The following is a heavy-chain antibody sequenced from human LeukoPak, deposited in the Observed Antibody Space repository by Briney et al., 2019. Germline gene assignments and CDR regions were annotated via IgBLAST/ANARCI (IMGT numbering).Heavy chain of an antibody. V-gene: IGHV3-48*03. CDR3: ARDPVAASRFDY. CDR1: GFTFSAYE. D-gene: IGHD6-19*01. Sequence: PGGSLRLSRAASGFTFSAYEMNWVRQAPRKGLEWLSYISTSASTIYYADSVKGRFTISRDNAKNSLYLQMNSLRDEDTAVYYCARDPVAASRFDYWGQGTLVTVSS. J-gene: IGHJ4*02. CDR2: ISTSASTI.